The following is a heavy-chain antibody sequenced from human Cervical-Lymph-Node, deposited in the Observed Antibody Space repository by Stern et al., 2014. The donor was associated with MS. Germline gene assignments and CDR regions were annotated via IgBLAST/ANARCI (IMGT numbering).Heavy chain of an antibody. CDR1: GFSLTTAGVG. Sequence: VTLRESGPTLVKPTQTVTLTCTLSGFSLTTAGVGVGWIRQPPGKALEWLALIYWDDDKLYSPSLKNRLTITKDTSKNQVVLTMTNVDPVDTATYYCAHSRVKYCRGGTCYSSLFDYWGQGTLVSVSS. CDR2: IYWDDDK. V-gene: IGHV2-5*02. J-gene: IGHJ4*02. D-gene: IGHD2-15*01. CDR3: AHSRVKYCRGGTCYSSLFDY.